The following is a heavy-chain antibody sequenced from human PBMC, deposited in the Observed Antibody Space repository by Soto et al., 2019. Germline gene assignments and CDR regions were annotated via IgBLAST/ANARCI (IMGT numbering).Heavy chain of an antibody. CDR1: SYTFRTYA. Sequence: QVQLEQSGAEVKKPGASVRVSCKASSYTFRTYAISWVRQAPGQGLQWMGWITPSNGDTNFAQNFQGRVTMTTETSTSTVYMELRSLRSDDTAVYYCARGRFDFSPSLDPWGQGTLVTVSS. CDR3: ARGRFDFSPSLDP. CDR2: ITPSNGDT. J-gene: IGHJ5*02. D-gene: IGHD3-3*01. V-gene: IGHV1-18*01.